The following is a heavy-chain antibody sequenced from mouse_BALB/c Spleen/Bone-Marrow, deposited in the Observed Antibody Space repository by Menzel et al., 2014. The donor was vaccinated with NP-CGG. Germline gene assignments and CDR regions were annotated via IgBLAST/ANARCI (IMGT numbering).Heavy chain of an antibody. J-gene: IGHJ4*01. Sequence: EVQLVESGGGLVQPGGPLRLSCATSGFTFTDYYMSWVRQPPGKALEWLGFIRNKANGYTTEYSASVKGRFTISRDNSQSILYLQMNTLRAEDSATYYCARDDYYAMDYWGQGTSVTVSS. CDR3: ARDDYYAMDY. CDR2: IRNKANGYTT. CDR1: GFTFTDYY. V-gene: IGHV7-3*02.